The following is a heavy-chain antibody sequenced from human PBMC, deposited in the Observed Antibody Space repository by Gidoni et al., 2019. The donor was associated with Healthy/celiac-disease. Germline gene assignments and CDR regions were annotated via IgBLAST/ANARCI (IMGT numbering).Heavy chain of an antibody. J-gene: IGHJ5*02. V-gene: IGHV4-34*01. CDR2: INHSGST. D-gene: IGHD2-2*02. Sequence: QVQLQQWGAGLLKPSETLSLTCAVYGGSFSGYYWSWIRQPPGKGLEWIGEINHSGSTNYNPSLKSRVTISVDTSKNQFSLKLSSVTAADTAVYYCARGVVPAAINTWFDPWGQGTLVTVSS. CDR1: GGSFSGYY. CDR3: ARGVVPAAINTWFDP.